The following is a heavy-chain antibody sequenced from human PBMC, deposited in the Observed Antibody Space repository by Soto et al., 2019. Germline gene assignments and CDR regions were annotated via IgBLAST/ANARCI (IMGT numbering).Heavy chain of an antibody. CDR1: GYTFTSYG. CDR3: AREVSRRLPSSRDYYYYYMDV. V-gene: IGHV1-18*01. Sequence: QVQLVQSGAEVKKPGASVKVSCKASGYTFTSYGISWVRQAPGQGLEWMGWISAYNGNTNYAQKLQGRVTMTTDTSTSTAYMELRSLRSDDTAVYYCAREVSRRLPSSRDYYYYYMDVWGKGTTVTVSS. D-gene: IGHD2-21*01. CDR2: ISAYNGNT. J-gene: IGHJ6*03.